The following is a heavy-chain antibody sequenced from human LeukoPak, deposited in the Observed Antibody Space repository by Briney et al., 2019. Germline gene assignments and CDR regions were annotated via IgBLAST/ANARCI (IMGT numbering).Heavy chain of an antibody. J-gene: IGHJ4*02. CDR2: IKQDGSEK. CDR3: ARGVGPDSYYFDY. CDR1: GFTFSSYW. D-gene: IGHD3-16*01. Sequence: SGGSLRLSCAASGFTFSSYWMSWVRQAPGKGLEWVANIKQDGSEKYYVDSVKGRFTISRDNAKNSLYLQMNSLRAEDTAVYYCARGVGPDSYYFDYWGQGTLVTVSS. V-gene: IGHV3-7*01.